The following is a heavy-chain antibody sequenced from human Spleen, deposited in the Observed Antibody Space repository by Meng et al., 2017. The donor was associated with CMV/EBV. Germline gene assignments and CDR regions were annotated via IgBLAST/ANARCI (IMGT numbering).Heavy chain of an antibody. CDR3: AISDYS. Sequence: GESLKISCAASGFTVSGNYMTWVRQAPGKGLEWISVIYSGGDTYYADSVKGRFTISRDNSKNTVYLQMNSLRAEDTAVYYCAISDYSWGQGTLVTVSS. D-gene: IGHD4-11*01. V-gene: IGHV3-53*01. CDR1: GFTVSGNY. CDR2: IYSGGDT. J-gene: IGHJ4*02.